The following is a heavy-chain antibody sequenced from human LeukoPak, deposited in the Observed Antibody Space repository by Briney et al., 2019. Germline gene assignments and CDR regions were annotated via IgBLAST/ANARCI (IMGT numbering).Heavy chain of an antibody. CDR3: AFSDYGDYVADY. Sequence: TSETLSLTCAVYGGSFSGYYRSWIRQPPGKGLEWIGEINHSGSSNYKPSLTRRVTISVDTSKNQFSLKLSSVTAADTAVYYCAFSDYGDYVADYWGQGTLVTVSS. CDR1: GGSFSGYY. V-gene: IGHV4-34*01. J-gene: IGHJ4*02. D-gene: IGHD4-17*01. CDR2: INHSGSS.